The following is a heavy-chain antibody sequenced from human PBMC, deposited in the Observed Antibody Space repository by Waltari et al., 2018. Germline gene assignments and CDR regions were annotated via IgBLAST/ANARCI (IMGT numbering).Heavy chain of an antibody. CDR2: IKSKTDGGTT. D-gene: IGHD3-3*01. CDR3: TTDGLIFGVVTTPRGSDYNWFDP. CDR1: GFTFSNAW. J-gene: IGHJ5*02. V-gene: IGHV3-15*01. Sequence: EVQLVESGGGLVKPGGSLRLSCAASGFTFSNAWMSWVRQAPGKGLEWVGRIKSKTDGGTTDYAAPVKGRFTISRDDSKNTLYLQMNSLKTEDTAVYYCTTDGLIFGVVTTPRGSDYNWFDPWGQGTLVTVSS.